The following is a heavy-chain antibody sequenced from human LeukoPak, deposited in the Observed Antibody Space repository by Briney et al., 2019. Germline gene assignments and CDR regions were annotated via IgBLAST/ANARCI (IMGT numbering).Heavy chain of an antibody. D-gene: IGHD5-12*01. CDR1: GYNFSGYY. CDR3: ARDRGVATDLHS. J-gene: IGHJ4*02. Sequence: ASVKVSCKASGYNFSGYYLHWVRQAPGQGLEWMGWINPSSGGTSYAQNVQGRVSMTRDTSINTAYMELSRLRSDDTAVYFCARDRGVATDLHSWGQGTLVTVSS. V-gene: IGHV1-2*02. CDR2: INPSSGGT.